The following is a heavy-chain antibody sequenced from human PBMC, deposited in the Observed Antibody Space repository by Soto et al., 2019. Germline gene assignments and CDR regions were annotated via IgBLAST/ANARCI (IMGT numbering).Heavy chain of an antibody. V-gene: IGHV1-18*01. CDR3: ARDLAGACTGLDAFDI. Sequence: QVQLVQSGAEVKKPGASVKVSCKASGYTFTSYGISRVRQAPGQGLEWMGWISAYNGNTNYAQKLQGRVTMTTDTSTSTAYMELRSLRSDDTAVYYCARDLAGACTGLDAFDIWGQGTMVTVSS. D-gene: IGHD2-8*02. CDR1: GYTFTSYG. J-gene: IGHJ3*02. CDR2: ISAYNGNT.